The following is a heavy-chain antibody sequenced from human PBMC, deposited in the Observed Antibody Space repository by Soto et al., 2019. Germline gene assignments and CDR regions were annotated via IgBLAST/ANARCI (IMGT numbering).Heavy chain of an antibody. CDR2: INPSGGST. CDR3: ARDSVEMATSFDY. J-gene: IGHJ4*02. CDR1: GYTFTSYY. D-gene: IGHD5-12*01. Sequence: GASVKVSCKASGYTFTSYYMHWVRQAPGQGLEWMGIINPSGGSTSYAQKFQGRVTMTKDTSTSTVYMELSSLRSEDTAVYYCARDSVEMATSFDYWGQGTLGTVSA. V-gene: IGHV1-46*01.